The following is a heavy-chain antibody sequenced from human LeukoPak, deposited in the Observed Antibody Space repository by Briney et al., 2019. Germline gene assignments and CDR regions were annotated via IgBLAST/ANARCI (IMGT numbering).Heavy chain of an antibody. D-gene: IGHD3-22*01. J-gene: IGHJ4*02. Sequence: ASVKVSCKASGYTFTNYGISWVRQAPGQGLEWMGWISAYNGNTNYAQKLQGRVTMTTDTSTSTAYMELRSLRSDDTAVYYCARVTDYYDSSGYYLDYWGQGTLVTVSS. CDR1: GYTFTNYG. V-gene: IGHV1-18*01. CDR3: ARVTDYYDSSGYYLDY. CDR2: ISAYNGNT.